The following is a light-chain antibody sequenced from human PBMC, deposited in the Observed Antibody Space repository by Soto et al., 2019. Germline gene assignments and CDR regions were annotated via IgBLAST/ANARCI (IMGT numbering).Light chain of an antibody. V-gene: IGLV2-11*01. CDR3: CSYAGTYAVV. J-gene: IGLJ2*01. CDR1: SSDVGGYNF. CDR2: DVT. Sequence: QSALTQPRSVSGSPGQSVTVSCTGTSSDVGGYNFVSWFQQHPGKAPKLIIYDVTERLSGVPDRFSGSKSGNTASLTISGLQAEDEADYYCCSYAGTYAVVFGGGTKLTVL.